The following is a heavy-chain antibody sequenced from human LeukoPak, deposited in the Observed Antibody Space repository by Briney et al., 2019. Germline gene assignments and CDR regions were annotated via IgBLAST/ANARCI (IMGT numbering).Heavy chain of an antibody. CDR2: IIPILGIA. V-gene: IGHV1-69*02. J-gene: IGHJ5*02. D-gene: IGHD2-2*01. CDR1: EYTFTAYY. Sequence: SVKVSCKASEYTFTAYYVHWVRQAPGQGLEWMGRIIPILGIANYAQKFQGRVTITADKSTSTAYMELSSLRSEDTAVYYCATIVVVPAANDWFDPWGQGTLVTVSS. CDR3: ATIVVVPAANDWFDP.